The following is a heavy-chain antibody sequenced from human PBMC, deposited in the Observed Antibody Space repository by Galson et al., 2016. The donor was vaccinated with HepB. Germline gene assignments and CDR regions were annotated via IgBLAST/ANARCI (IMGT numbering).Heavy chain of an antibody. J-gene: IGHJ4*02. Sequence: QSGAEVKKPGESLRISCMGSGYNFITYWISWVRQMPGKGLEWMGSIDPSDSYTNYSPSFQGHVTISTDRSISTAYLQWSSLKASDTAIYYCATTPYYAPNYFPYYWGQGTPVTVSS. CDR2: IDPSDSYT. CDR1: GYNFITYW. CDR3: ATTPYYAPNYFPYY. V-gene: IGHV5-10-1*01. D-gene: IGHD3-10*01.